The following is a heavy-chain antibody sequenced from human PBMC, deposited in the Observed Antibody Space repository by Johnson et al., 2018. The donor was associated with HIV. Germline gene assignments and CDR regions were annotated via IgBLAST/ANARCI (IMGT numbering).Heavy chain of an antibody. J-gene: IGHJ3*02. CDR1: GFTFSRYW. CDR2: IKQDGREK. CDR3: ARVDGSTWYSLYDAFDI. Sequence: VQLVESGGGLVQPGGSLRLSCAASGFTFSRYWLNWVRQAPGKGLEWVATIKQDGREKYYVDSVKGRFTISRDNAKKSLYLQMNSLRAEDTAVYYCARVDGSTWYSLYDAFDIWGQGTMVTVSS. D-gene: IGHD6-13*01. V-gene: IGHV3-7*01.